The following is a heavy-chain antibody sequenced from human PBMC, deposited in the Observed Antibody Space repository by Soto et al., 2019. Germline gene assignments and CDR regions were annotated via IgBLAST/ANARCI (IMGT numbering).Heavy chain of an antibody. Sequence: QVQLQESGPGLVTPSQTLSLTCTVSGGSISSGGYYWSWIRQHPGKGLEWIGYIYYSGSTSYNPSLKSRLNISIDTSKNHFSLKLSSVTAADTAVYYCARDGGYGSGSYRFDYWGQGTLVTVSS. V-gene: IGHV4-31*03. D-gene: IGHD3-10*01. CDR2: IYYSGST. J-gene: IGHJ4*02. CDR3: ARDGGYGSGSYRFDY. CDR1: GGSISSGGYY.